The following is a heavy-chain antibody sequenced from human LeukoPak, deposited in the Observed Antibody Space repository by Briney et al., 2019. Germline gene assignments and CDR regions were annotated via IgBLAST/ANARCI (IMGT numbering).Heavy chain of an antibody. J-gene: IGHJ4*02. D-gene: IGHD1-1*01. CDR2: VYYSGNT. CDR3: ARHLSGTTTAHYFDY. Sequence: PSETLSLTCSVSGESISSGRHYWGWLRQTPGKGLEWIGGVYYSGNTFHNPSLKSRVTTSVDTSENQVSLRVNFVTAADTAVYYCARHLSGTTTAHYFDYWGQGILVTVSS. CDR1: GESISSGRHY. V-gene: IGHV4-39*01.